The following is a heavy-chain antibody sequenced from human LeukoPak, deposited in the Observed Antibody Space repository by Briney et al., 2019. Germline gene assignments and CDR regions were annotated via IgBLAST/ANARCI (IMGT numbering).Heavy chain of an antibody. CDR3: ARLSQTPDYYGGGGYFYLGY. J-gene: IGHJ4*02. Sequence: ASVRLSFTGFRYTFSSYDINWVRQAPGQGLEWMGWMNPYTGNTGYETKFQRRVGITRDTSISTAFLELSGLRSDDTAVYYCARLSQTPDYYGGGGYFYLGYWGQGTRVTVSS. CDR1: RYTFSSYD. CDR2: MNPYTGNT. D-gene: IGHD3-10*01. V-gene: IGHV1-8*01.